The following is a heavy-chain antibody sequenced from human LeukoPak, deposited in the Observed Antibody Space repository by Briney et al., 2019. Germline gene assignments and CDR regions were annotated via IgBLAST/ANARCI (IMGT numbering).Heavy chain of an antibody. CDR3: TTDVDYYDSSGYYSPSDY. CDR1: GFTFSNAW. V-gene: IGHV3-15*07. Sequence: PGGSLRLSCAASGFTFSNAWMNWVRQAPGKGLEWVGRIKSKTDGGTTDHAAPVKGRFTISRDDSKNTLYLQMNSLKTEDTAVYYCTTDVDYYDSSGYYSPSDYWGQGTLVTVSS. CDR2: IKSKTDGGTT. J-gene: IGHJ4*02. D-gene: IGHD3-22*01.